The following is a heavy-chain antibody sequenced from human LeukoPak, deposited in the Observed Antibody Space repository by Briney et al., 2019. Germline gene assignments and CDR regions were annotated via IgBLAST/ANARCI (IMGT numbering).Heavy chain of an antibody. V-gene: IGHV5-51*01. CDR1: GYSFTSYW. J-gene: IGHJ3*02. CDR2: IYPGDSDT. Sequence: GESLKISCKGSGYSFTSYWIGWVRQMPGKGLEWMGIIYPGDSDTRYSPSFQGQVTISADKSISTAYLQWSSLKASDTAMYYCARHRYPSRGSYSSGWYAFDIWGQGTMVTVSS. D-gene: IGHD6-19*01. CDR3: ARHRYPSRGSYSSGWYAFDI.